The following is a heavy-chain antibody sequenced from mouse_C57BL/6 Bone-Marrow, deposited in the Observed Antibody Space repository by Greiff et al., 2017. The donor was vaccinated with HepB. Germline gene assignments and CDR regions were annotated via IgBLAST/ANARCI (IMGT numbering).Heavy chain of an antibody. CDR3: GGYYTEDYFDY. Sequence: VQRVESGAELARPGASVKLSCKASGYTFTSYGISWVKQRTGQGLEWIGEIYPRSGNTYYNEKFKGKATLTADKSSSTAYMELRSLTSEDSAVYFCGGYYTEDYFDYWGQGTTLTVSS. CDR1: GYTFTSYG. V-gene: IGHV1-81*01. CDR2: IYPRSGNT. D-gene: IGHD2-12*01. J-gene: IGHJ2*01.